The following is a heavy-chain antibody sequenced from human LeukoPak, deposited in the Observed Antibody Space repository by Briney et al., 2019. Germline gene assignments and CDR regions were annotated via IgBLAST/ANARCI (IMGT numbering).Heavy chain of an antibody. CDR2: IIPIFGIA. V-gene: IGHV1-69*04. CDR3: ARGADYYYGMDV. Sequence: GASVKVSCKASGGTFSSYAISWVRQAPGQGLEWMGRIIPIFGIANYAQKFQGRVTITADKSASTAYMELSSLRSEDTAVYYCARGADYYYGMDVWGKGTTVTVSS. J-gene: IGHJ6*04. CDR1: GGTFSSYA.